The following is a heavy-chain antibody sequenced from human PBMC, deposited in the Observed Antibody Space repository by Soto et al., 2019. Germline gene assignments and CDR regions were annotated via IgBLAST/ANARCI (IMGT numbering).Heavy chain of an antibody. CDR1: GFTFSSYA. J-gene: IGHJ4*02. Sequence: RRLSCAASGFTFSSYAMSWVRQAPGKGLEWVSAISGSGGSTYYADSVKGRFTISRDNSKNTLYLQMNSLRAEDTAVYYCAKAGSYYYDSSGPNFDYWGQGTLVTVSS. CDR3: AKAGSYYYDSSGPNFDY. D-gene: IGHD3-22*01. V-gene: IGHV3-23*01. CDR2: ISGSGGST.